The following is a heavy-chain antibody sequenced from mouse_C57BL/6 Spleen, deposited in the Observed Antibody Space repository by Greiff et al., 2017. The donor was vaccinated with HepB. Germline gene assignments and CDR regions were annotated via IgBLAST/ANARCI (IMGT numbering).Heavy chain of an antibody. CDR1: GFTFSDYG. J-gene: IGHJ3*01. V-gene: IGHV5-17*01. Sequence: DVHLVESGGGLVKPGGSLKLSCAASGFTFSDYGMHWVRQAPEKGLEWVAYISSGSSTIYYADTVKGRFTISRDNAKNTLFLQMTSLRSEGTAMYYCARRGGSSAFAYWGQGTLVTVSA. D-gene: IGHD1-1*01. CDR2: ISSGSSTI. CDR3: ARRGGSSAFAY.